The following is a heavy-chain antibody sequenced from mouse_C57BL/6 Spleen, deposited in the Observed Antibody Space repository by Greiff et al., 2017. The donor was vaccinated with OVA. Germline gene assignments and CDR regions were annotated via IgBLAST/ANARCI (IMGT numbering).Heavy chain of an antibody. V-gene: IGHV1-22*01. CDR3: AYARYYFDY. CDR1: GYTFTDYN. J-gene: IGHJ2*01. Sequence: EVQLQQSGPELVKPGASVKMSCKASGYTFTDYNMHWVKQSPGKSLEWIGYINPNNGGTSYNQKFKGKATLTVNKSSSTAYMELRSLTAEDSAVYYSAYARYYFDYWGQGTTLTVSS. D-gene: IGHD3-3*01. CDR2: INPNNGGT.